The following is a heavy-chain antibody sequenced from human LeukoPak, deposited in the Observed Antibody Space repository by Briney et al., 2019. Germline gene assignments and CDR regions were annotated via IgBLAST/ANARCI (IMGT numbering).Heavy chain of an antibody. CDR1: GGSFSGYY. CDR2: INHSGST. D-gene: IGHD4-17*01. V-gene: IGHV4-34*01. CDR3: ARANDYGRKGLDY. Sequence: SETLSLTCAVYGGSFSGYYWSWIRQPPGKGLEWSGEINHSGSTNYNPSLKSRVTISVDTSKSQFSLKLSSVTAADTAVYYCARANDYGRKGLDYWGQGTLVTVSS. J-gene: IGHJ4*02.